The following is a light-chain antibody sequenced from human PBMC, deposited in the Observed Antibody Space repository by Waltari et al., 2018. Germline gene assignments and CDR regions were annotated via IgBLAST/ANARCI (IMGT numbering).Light chain of an antibody. CDR1: SSNIGSNY. Sequence: QSVLTQPPSASGTPGQTVTISCSGSSSNIGSNYVYWYQQFPGTAPKPLIYRNNQRPSVVPDRISGSKHGPSASVAIRGSGSEDECDYYCSTWDDALSGPVFGGGTKLTVL. J-gene: IGLJ3*02. CDR2: RNN. CDR3: STWDDALSGPV. V-gene: IGLV1-47*01.